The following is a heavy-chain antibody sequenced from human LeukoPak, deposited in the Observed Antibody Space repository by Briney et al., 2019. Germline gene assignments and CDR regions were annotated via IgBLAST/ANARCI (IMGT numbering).Heavy chain of an antibody. J-gene: IGHJ4*02. V-gene: IGHV1-18*01. Sequence: ASVKVSCKASGYTFTRYGISWVRQAPAQGHEWMGWISAYNGNTNYAQKLQGRVTMTTDTSTSTAYMELRSLRSDDTAVYYCAGDRKGSRSTVVVVAATHGYWGQGTLVTVSS. CDR1: GYTFTRYG. CDR2: ISAYNGNT. D-gene: IGHD2-15*01. CDR3: AGDRKGSRSTVVVVAATHGY.